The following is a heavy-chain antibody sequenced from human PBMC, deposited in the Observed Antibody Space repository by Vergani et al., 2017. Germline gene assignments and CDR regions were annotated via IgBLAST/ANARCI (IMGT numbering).Heavy chain of an antibody. CDR2: IYYSGST. Sequence: QVQLQESGPGLVKPSETLSLTCTVSGGSISSYYWSWIRQPPGKGLEWIGYIYYSGSTNYNPSLKSRVTISVEPSKNQFSLKLSSVTAADTAVYYCARVYAGYDFWSGYYNYWYFDLWGRGTLVTVSS. J-gene: IGHJ2*01. D-gene: IGHD3-3*01. V-gene: IGHV4-59*01. CDR3: ARVYAGYDFWSGYYNYWYFDL. CDR1: GGSISSYY.